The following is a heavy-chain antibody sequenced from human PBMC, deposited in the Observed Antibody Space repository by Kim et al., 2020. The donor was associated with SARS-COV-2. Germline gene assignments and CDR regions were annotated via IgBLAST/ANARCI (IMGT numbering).Heavy chain of an antibody. CDR2: YT. V-gene: IGHV6-1*01. CDR3: ARDQMGATAG. Sequence: YTDYAVSVKSRITINPDTSKNQFSLQLNAVTPDDTAVYYCARDQMGATAGWGQGTLVTVSS. J-gene: IGHJ4*02. D-gene: IGHD1-26*01.